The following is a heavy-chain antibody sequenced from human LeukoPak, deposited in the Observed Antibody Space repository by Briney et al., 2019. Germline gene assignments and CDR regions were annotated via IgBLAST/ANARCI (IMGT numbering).Heavy chain of an antibody. CDR3: AKDIAPPSSGTFDY. J-gene: IGHJ4*02. Sequence: GGSLRLSCTASGFTFNDYAMHWVRQAPGKGLEWVGSISWNGGSIVYEDSAKGRFTISRDDAKNSLYLQMNSLRPEDTALYYCAKDIAPPSSGTFDYWGQGTLVTVSS. CDR2: ISWNGGSI. D-gene: IGHD6-19*01. CDR1: GFTFNDYA. V-gene: IGHV3-9*01.